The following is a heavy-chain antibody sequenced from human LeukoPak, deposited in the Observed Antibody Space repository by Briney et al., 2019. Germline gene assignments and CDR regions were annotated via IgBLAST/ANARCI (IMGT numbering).Heavy chain of an antibody. CDR3: ARECSGGSCYFNYYGMDV. CDR2: ISSSGSTI. V-gene: IGHV3-48*03. J-gene: IGHJ6*04. D-gene: IGHD2-15*01. CDR1: GFTFSSYE. Sequence: GGSLRLSCAASGFTFSSYEMNWVRQAPGKGLEWVSYISSSGSTIYYADSVKGRFTISRDNAKNSLYLQMNSLRAVDTAVYYCARECSGGSCYFNYYGMDVWGKGTTVTVSS.